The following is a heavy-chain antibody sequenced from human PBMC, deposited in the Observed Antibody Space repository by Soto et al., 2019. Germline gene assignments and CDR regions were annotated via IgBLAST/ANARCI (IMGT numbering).Heavy chain of an antibody. J-gene: IGHJ5*02. D-gene: IGHD3-16*01. CDR2: ISGYNCNT. Sequence: QVKLVQSGAGVKKPEASVKVYCKASCYTFTMDAIRSVRQAPGQGLEWMGWISGYNCNTNTAQKLQGRVTMTTDSSTYIAYMEPGSLGAYDTAVYYCAGGDDGGWFDPWGQGTLVTVSS. CDR3: AGGDDGGWFDP. CDR1: CYTFTMDA. V-gene: IGHV1-18*01.